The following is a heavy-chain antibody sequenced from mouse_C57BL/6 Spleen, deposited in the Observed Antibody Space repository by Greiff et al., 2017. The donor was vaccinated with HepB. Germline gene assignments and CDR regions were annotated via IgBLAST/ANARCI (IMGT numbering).Heavy chain of an antibody. J-gene: IGHJ3*01. CDR2: ISNLAYSI. Sequence: DVMLVESGGGLVQPGGSLKLSCAASGFTFSDYGMAWVRQAPRKGPEWVAFISNLAYSIYYADTVTGRFTISRENAKNTLYLEMSSLRSEDTAMYYCARGDYDEGFAYWGQGTLVTVSA. V-gene: IGHV5-15*01. CDR3: ARGDYDEGFAY. CDR1: GFTFSDYG. D-gene: IGHD2-4*01.